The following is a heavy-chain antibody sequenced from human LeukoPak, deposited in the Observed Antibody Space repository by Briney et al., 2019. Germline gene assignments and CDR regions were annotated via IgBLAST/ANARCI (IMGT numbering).Heavy chain of an antibody. Sequence: SETLSLTCTVSGDSISIYYWNWIRQPPGKGLEWIGYIYYNGNTNYNPSLKSRVTISVDTSKNHFSLKLTSVTAADTAVYYCARGFGGYYSFDYWGQGTLVTVSS. J-gene: IGHJ4*02. CDR1: GDSISIYY. V-gene: IGHV4-59*01. D-gene: IGHD3-3*01. CDR3: ARGFGGYYSFDY. CDR2: IYYNGNT.